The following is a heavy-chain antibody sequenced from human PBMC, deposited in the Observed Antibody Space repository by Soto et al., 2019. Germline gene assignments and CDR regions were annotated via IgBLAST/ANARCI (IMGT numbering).Heavy chain of an antibody. Sequence: PGGSLRLSCAAPGFTFSNYAINWVCQSPGKGLEWVSVISGSVGSTYYADSVKGRFTITRDNSKNTLYLQMNSLRAEDTAVYYCAKAGGAAGTVDYFDYWGQGALVTVSS. J-gene: IGHJ4*02. CDR1: GFTFSNYA. CDR2: ISGSVGST. D-gene: IGHD6-13*01. CDR3: AKAGGAAGTVDYFDY. V-gene: IGHV3-23*01.